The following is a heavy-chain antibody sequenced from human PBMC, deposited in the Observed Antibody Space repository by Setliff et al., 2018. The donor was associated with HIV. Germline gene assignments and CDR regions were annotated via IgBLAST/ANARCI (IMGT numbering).Heavy chain of an antibody. Sequence: KTSETLSLTCSVSGGSISRDVYFWTWIRQHPGKGLEWIGYIHYSGRTFYNPSLESRVTLSVDTSKNQFSLKLNAVTAADTAVYYCARRPPLTTGREYYFDFWGQGTLVTVSS. CDR3: ARRPPLTTGREYYFDF. J-gene: IGHJ4*02. D-gene: IGHD1-1*01. CDR1: GGSISRDVYF. V-gene: IGHV4-31*03. CDR2: IHYSGRT.